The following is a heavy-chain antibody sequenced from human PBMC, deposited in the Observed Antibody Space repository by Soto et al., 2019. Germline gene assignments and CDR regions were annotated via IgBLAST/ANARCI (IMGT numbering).Heavy chain of an antibody. CDR3: ARDRRYSSLDY. Sequence: GGSLRLSCAASGFTFSSYAMHWVRQAPGKGLEWVAVISYDGSNKYYADSVKGRFTISRDNSKNTLYLQMNSLRAEDTAVYYCARDRRYSSLDYWGRGTLVTVSS. CDR2: ISYDGSNK. J-gene: IGHJ4*02. CDR1: GFTFSSYA. V-gene: IGHV3-30-3*01. D-gene: IGHD6-19*01.